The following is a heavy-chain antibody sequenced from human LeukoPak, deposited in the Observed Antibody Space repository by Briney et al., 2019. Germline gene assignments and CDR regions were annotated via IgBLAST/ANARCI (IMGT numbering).Heavy chain of an antibody. J-gene: IGHJ6*02. D-gene: IGHD6-13*01. Sequence: SETLSLTCTVSGGSISSGGYYWSWIRQHPGKGLEWIGYIYYSGSTYYNPSLKSRVTISVDTSKNQFSLKLSSVTAADTAVYYCARLIAAAGPKTFYYYYYGMDVWGQGTTVTVSS. CDR3: ARLIAAAGPKTFYYYYYGMDV. CDR2: IYYSGST. CDR1: GGSISSGGYY. V-gene: IGHV4-31*03.